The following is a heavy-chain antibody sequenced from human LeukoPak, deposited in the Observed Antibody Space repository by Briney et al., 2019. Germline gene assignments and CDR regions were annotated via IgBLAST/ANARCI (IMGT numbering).Heavy chain of an antibody. CDR1: GYTFTSYG. Sequence: GASVKVSCKASGYTFTSYGISWVRQAPGQGLEWMGWISAYNGNTNYAQKLQGRVTMTTDTSTSTAYMELRSLRSDDTAVYYCAREGRRWYYGSGSFWAHTPPYYFDYWGQGTLVTVSS. V-gene: IGHV1-18*01. D-gene: IGHD3-10*01. J-gene: IGHJ4*02. CDR2: ISAYNGNT. CDR3: AREGRRWYYGSGSFWAHTPPYYFDY.